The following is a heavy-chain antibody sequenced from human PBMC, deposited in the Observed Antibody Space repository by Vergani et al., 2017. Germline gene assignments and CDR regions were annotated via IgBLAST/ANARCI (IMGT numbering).Heavy chain of an antibody. CDR1: GFTFSSNY. CDR2: IYSGGST. J-gene: IGHJ1*01. Sequence: VQLVESGGGVVQPGRSLRLSCAASGFTFSSNYMSWVRQAPGKGLEWVSVIYSGGSTYYADSVKGRFTISRDNSKNTLYLQMNSLRAEDTAVYYCARVESSGWSNGRAEYFQHWGQGTLVTVSS. D-gene: IGHD6-19*01. V-gene: IGHV3-66*01. CDR3: ARVESSGWSNGRAEYFQH.